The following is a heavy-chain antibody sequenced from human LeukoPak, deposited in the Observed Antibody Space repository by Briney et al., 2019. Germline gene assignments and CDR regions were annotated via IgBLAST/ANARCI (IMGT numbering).Heavy chain of an antibody. D-gene: IGHD3-10*01. V-gene: IGHV4-31*03. CDR3: ARDSSEYYGSGSYSPFGY. Sequence: TLSLTCTVSGGSISSGGYYWSWIRQHPGKGLEWIGYIYYSGSTYYNPSLKSRVTISVDTSKNQFSLKLSSVTAADTAVYYCARDSSEYYGSGSYSPFGYWGQGTLVTVSS. J-gene: IGHJ4*02. CDR1: GGSISSGGYY. CDR2: IYYSGST.